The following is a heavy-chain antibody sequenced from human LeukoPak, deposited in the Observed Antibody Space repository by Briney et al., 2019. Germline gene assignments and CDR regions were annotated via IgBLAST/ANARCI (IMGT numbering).Heavy chain of an antibody. CDR3: ARLRVSIYWRPHFDY. Sequence: SGPTLVKPTQTLTLTCTFSDFSLYSGGLGVGWIRQPPGKALEWLAFLYYNGDNRYSPSLRSRLTITKDASKQLVVVEMTNMDPADTPTYFCARLRVSIYWRPHFDYWGQGILVTVSS. D-gene: IGHD2/OR15-2a*01. CDR2: LYYNGDN. CDR1: DFSLYSGGLG. J-gene: IGHJ4*02. V-gene: IGHV2-5*01.